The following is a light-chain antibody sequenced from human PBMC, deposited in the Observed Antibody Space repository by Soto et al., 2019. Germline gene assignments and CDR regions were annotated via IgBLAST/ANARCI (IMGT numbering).Light chain of an antibody. V-gene: IGKV1-5*03. CDR2: KAS. J-gene: IGKJ1*01. CDR3: QHYNSYSEA. Sequence: DVQMSLSASTLSGSVGDRVTITCRASQTISSWLAWYQQKPGKAPKLLIYKASTLKSGVPSRFSGSGSGTEFTLTISSLQPDDFATYYCQHYNSYSEAVGQGTKVDIK. CDR1: QTISSW.